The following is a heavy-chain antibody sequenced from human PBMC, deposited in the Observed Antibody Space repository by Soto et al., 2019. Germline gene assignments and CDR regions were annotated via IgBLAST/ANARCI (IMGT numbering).Heavy chain of an antibody. V-gene: IGHV3-21*01. CDR2: ISSSSSYI. CDR1: GVTFRSHS. Sequence: GGSPGLFCAAPGVTFRSHSMDWDAPAPGKELEWVSSISSSSSYIYYADSVKGRFTISRDNAKNSLYLQMNSLRAEDTAVYYCARDPPGDDDAFDIWGQGTMVTVSS. J-gene: IGHJ3*02. D-gene: IGHD4-17*01. CDR3: ARDPPGDDDAFDI.